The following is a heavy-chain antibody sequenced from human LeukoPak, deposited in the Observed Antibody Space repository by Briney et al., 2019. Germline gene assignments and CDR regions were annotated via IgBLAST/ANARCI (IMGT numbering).Heavy chain of an antibody. V-gene: IGHV1-8*01. CDR1: GYTFTSCD. J-gene: IGHJ4*02. D-gene: IGHD6-19*01. Sequence: ASVKVSCKASGYTFTSCDINWVRQAIGQGLEWMGWMNPNSGNTGYGQSFQGRITMTRDISIGTAYMELSNLTSEDTAIYYCTRGSSGRRDNWGQGTLVTVSA. CDR3: TRGSSGRRDN. CDR2: MNPNSGNT.